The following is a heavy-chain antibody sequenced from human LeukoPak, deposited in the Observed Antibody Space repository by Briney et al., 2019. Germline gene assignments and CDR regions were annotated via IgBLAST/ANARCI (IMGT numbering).Heavy chain of an antibody. J-gene: IGHJ4*02. CDR3: ARLGLRIETHSLPAY. CDR2: IHYSGST. Sequence: SETLSLTCTVSGGSPSGFYSSWVRQPPGKGLECIGYIHYSGSTNYVPSLKSRARISLDTSKNQFSLSLNSVTAADTAVYYCARLGLRIETHSLPAYWGLGTLVTVSS. V-gene: IGHV4-59*08. CDR1: GGSPSGFY. D-gene: IGHD2-15*01.